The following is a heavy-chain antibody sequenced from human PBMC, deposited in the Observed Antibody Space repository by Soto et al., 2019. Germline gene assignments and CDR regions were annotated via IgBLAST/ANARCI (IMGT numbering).Heavy chain of an antibody. CDR1: GFTFSSYG. J-gene: IGHJ2*01. D-gene: IGHD6-19*01. Sequence: QVQLVESGGGVVQPGRSLRLSCAASGFTFSSYGMHWVRQAPGKGLEWVAVIWYDGSNKYYADSVKGRFTISRDNSKNTLYLQMNSLRAEDTAVYYCARVLRSGWGWYFDLWGRGTLVTVSS. V-gene: IGHV3-33*01. CDR3: ARVLRSGWGWYFDL. CDR2: IWYDGSNK.